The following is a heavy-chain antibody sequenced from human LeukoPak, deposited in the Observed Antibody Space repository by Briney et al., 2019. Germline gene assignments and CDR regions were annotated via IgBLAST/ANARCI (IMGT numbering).Heavy chain of an antibody. CDR1: GFTFSSYW. Sequence: GGSLRLSCAASGFTFSSYWMSWVRQAPGKGLEWVVNIKQDGSEKYYVDSVKGRFTISRDNAKNSLYLQMNSLRAEDTAVYYCAREMIIAVAGMEDAFDIWGQGTMVTVSS. D-gene: IGHD6-19*01. CDR2: IKQDGSEK. J-gene: IGHJ3*02. V-gene: IGHV3-7*01. CDR3: AREMIIAVAGMEDAFDI.